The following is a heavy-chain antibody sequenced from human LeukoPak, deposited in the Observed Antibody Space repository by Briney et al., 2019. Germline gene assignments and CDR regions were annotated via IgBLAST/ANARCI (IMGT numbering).Heavy chain of an antibody. CDR1: GITFGNNW. V-gene: IGHV3-74*01. J-gene: IGHJ5*02. Sequence: GGSLRLSCAASGITFGNNWMHWVRQGPGKGLVWVSRINSDGGGAIYADSVKGRFTVSRDNAKNTLYLQMVSLRAEDTAVYCCASDVPHNWFDTWGQGTLVTVSS. CDR3: ASDVPHNWFDT. CDR2: INSDGGGA.